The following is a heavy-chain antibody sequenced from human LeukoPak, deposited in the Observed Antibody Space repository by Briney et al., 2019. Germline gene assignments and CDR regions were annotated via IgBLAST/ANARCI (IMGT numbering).Heavy chain of an antibody. CDR3: NIAVARLDWFDP. J-gene: IGHJ5*02. CDR1: GGSISSSSYY. V-gene: IGHV4-39*01. CDR2: IYHSGST. Sequence: PSETLSLTCTVSGGSISSSSYYWGWIRQPPGKGLEWIGSIYHSGSTYYNPSLKSRVTISVDTSKNQFSLKLSSVTAADTAVYYCNIAVARLDWFDPWGQGTLVTVSS. D-gene: IGHD6-19*01.